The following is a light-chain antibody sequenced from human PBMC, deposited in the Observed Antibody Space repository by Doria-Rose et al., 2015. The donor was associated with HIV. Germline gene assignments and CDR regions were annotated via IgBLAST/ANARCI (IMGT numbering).Light chain of an antibody. V-gene: IGKV1-8*01. Sequence: SLSASTGDRVTITCRASQDVSNYLAWYQQKPGKAPKLLIYAASTLQSGVPSRFSGSGSGTDSTLTISYLQSEDFATYYCQQYYSYPPTFGQGTKVEVK. CDR2: AAS. J-gene: IGKJ1*01. CDR3: QQYYSYPPT. CDR1: QDVSNY.